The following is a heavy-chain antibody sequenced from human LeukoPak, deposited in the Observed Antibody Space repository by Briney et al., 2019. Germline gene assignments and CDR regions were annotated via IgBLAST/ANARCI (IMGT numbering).Heavy chain of an antibody. Sequence: AAGSLRLSCAGSGFTFCSFWLHWVRQAPGHELMWVFRINSDGSSTSYADYVKDRCTISKDNAKNTRYLQMNSLRAEDTAVYYCARNPRDITMTVVVPGLNWFEPWGQGTLVTVSS. V-gene: IGHV3-74*01. CDR2: INSDGSST. CDR1: GFTFCSFW. D-gene: IGHD3-22*01. CDR3: ARNPRDITMTVVVPGLNWFEP. J-gene: IGHJ5*02.